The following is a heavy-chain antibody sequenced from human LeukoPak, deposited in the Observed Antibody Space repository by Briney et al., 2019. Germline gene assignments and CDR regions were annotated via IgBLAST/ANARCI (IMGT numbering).Heavy chain of an antibody. CDR3: ARGSYDYVWDNWFDP. V-gene: IGHV3-48*01. Sequence: GGSLRLSCAASGFTFSSYSMLWVRQAPGKGLEWVSYTSSSSSTIYYADSVKGRFTISRDNAKNSLYLQMNSLRAEDTAVYYCARGSYDYVWDNWFDPWGQGTLVTVSS. CDR2: TSSSSSTI. CDR1: GFTFSSYS. D-gene: IGHD3-16*01. J-gene: IGHJ5*02.